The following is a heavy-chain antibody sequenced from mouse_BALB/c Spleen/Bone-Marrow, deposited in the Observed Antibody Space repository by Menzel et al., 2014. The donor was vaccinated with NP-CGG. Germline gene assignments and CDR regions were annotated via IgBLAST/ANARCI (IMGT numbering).Heavy chain of an antibody. Sequence: EVQGVESGGGLVQPGGSLKPSCAASGFDFSRYWMSWVRQAPGKGLEWIGEINPDSSTINYTPSLKDKFIISRDNAKNTLYLQMSKVRSEDTALYYCVRLNYYGNLFVWGAGTTVTVSS. CDR2: INPDSSTI. D-gene: IGHD1-1*01. J-gene: IGHJ1*01. CDR3: VRLNYYGNLFV. V-gene: IGHV4-1*02. CDR1: GFDFSRYW.